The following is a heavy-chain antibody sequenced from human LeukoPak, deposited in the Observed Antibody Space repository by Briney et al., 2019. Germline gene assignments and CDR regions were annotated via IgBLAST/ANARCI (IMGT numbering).Heavy chain of an antibody. Sequence: SETLSLTCIVSGASISGHYWSWIRQPAGKEPEWIGRVHTSKGTNYNSSLKSRLTMSVDTSKNQFSLHLASVTAADTAVYYCAKGGESSLPFDYWGQGTLVTVSS. CDR1: GASISGHY. D-gene: IGHD3-10*01. CDR2: VHTSKGT. J-gene: IGHJ4*02. V-gene: IGHV4-4*07. CDR3: AKGGESSLPFDY.